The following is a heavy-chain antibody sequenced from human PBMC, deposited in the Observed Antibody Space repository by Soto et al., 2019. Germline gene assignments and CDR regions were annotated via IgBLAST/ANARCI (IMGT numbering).Heavy chain of an antibody. J-gene: IGHJ4*02. Sequence: PSETLSLTCAVSGGSMSSGGYSWSWVWRPPGKGLEWIGYIYHSGSTYYNPSLKSRVTISVDRSKNQFSLKLSSVTAADTAVYYCARQSSSWYKSPHTIWGQRTLVTVFS. CDR3: ARQSSSWYKSPHTI. V-gene: IGHV4-30-2*01. D-gene: IGHD6-13*01. CDR1: GGSMSSGGYS. CDR2: IYHSGST.